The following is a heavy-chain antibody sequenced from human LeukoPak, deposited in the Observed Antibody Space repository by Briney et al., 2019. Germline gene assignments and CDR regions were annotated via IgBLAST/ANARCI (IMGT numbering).Heavy chain of an antibody. V-gene: IGHV1-2*02. Sequence: ASVKVSCKASGYTFTGYYMHWVRQAPGQGLEWMGWINPNSGGTNYAQKFQGRVTMTRDTSISTAYMELSRLRSDDTAVYYCARASNCGGDYYSMFSLFFQHWGQGTLVTVSS. CDR3: ARASNCGGDYYSMFSLFFQH. CDR2: INPNSGGT. D-gene: IGHD2-21*02. CDR1: GYTFTGYY. J-gene: IGHJ1*01.